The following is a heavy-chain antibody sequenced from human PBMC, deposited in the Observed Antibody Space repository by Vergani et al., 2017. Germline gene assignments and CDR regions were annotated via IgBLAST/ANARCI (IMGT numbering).Heavy chain of an antibody. J-gene: IGHJ5*02. CDR3: ARERLLRVGGFDP. V-gene: IGHV4-59*01. CDR1: GGSISSYY. D-gene: IGHD3-22*01. Sequence: QVQLQESGPGLVKPSETLSLTCTVSGGSISSYYWSWILQPPGKGLEWIGYIYYSGSTNYNPSLKSRVTISVDTSKNQFSLKLSSVTAADTAVYYCARERLLRVGGFDPWGQGTLVTVSS. CDR2: IYYSGST.